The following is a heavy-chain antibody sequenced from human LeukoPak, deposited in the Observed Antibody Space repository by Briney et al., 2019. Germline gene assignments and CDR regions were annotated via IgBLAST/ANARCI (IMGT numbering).Heavy chain of an antibody. J-gene: IGHJ4*02. D-gene: IGHD3-22*01. CDR3: ARDEYYYDSSGLFDY. CDR1: GFTFSDYY. Sequence: GESLKISCAASGFTFSDYYMSWIRQAPGKGLEWVSYISSSSSYTNYADSVKGRFTISRDNAKNSLYLQMNSLRAEDTAVYYCARDEYYYDSSGLFDYWGQGTLVTVSS. CDR2: ISSSSSYT. V-gene: IGHV3-11*05.